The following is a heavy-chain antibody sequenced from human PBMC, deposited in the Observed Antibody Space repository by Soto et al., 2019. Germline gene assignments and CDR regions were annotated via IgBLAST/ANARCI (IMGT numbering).Heavy chain of an antibody. CDR1: GGSFSGYS. CDR2: INHSGSI. Sequence: QVQLQQWGAGLLKPSETLSLTCGVYGGSFSGYSWSWIRQPPGKGREWTAEINHSGSIYYHQSLQSRVTISRETSNNAFSLTFTSVPAADTAIYYCARNRAFDVWGQATRVTVSS. CDR3: ARNRAFDV. J-gene: IGHJ3*01. V-gene: IGHV4-34*01.